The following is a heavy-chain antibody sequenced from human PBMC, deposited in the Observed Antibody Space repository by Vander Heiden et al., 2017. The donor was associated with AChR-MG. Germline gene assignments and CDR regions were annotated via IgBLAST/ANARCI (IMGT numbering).Heavy chain of an antibody. CDR3: ARNYYSDTTGYYYTGFVY. Sequence: QVQLQESGPGLVKPSQTLSLACSVSGVSINSGDHYWTWIRQPPGKGLEWIGYIHSSGTTYYNSSLNSRVRILVDTSKNQFSLRLTSVTAADTAVYYCARNYYSDTTGYYYTGFVYWGQGAQVTVS. V-gene: IGHV4-30-4*01. J-gene: IGHJ4*02. CDR1: GVSINSGDHY. D-gene: IGHD2-8*02. CDR2: IHSSGTT.